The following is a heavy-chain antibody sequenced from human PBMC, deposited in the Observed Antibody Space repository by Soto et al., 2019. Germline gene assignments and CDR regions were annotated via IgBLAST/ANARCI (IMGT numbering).Heavy chain of an antibody. D-gene: IGHD3-22*01. V-gene: IGHV4-59*08. J-gene: IGHJ4*02. Sequence: SETLSLTCTVSGGSISSYYWTWIRQPPGKGLEWIGFIYNSGSTHYNPFLKSRVTISVDTSKNQFSLKLNSVTAADTAVYYCARLGGYYQALDSWGQGTLVTVSS. CDR2: IYNSGST. CDR3: ARLGGYYQALDS. CDR1: GGSISSYY.